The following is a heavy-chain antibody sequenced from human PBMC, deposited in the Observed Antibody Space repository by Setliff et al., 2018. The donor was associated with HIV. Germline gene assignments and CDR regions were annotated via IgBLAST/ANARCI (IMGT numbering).Heavy chain of an antibody. J-gene: IGHJ6*03. CDR3: VRWEQDRLDYYYMDV. CDR1: GFTFGNHF. CDR2: IKQDGVGK. V-gene: IGHV3-7*03. D-gene: IGHD1-26*01. Sequence: HPGGSLRLSCAASGFTFGNHFMAWVRQAPGKGLEWVANIKQDGVGKYYGDSGKGRFTISRDNAKNLLLLQMTSLRVDDTAVYYCVRWEQDRLDYYYMDVWGKGTSVTVSS.